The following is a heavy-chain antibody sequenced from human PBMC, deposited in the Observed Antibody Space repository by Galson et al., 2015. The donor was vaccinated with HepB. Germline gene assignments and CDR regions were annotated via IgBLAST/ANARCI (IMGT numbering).Heavy chain of an antibody. V-gene: IGHV4-59*08. CDR1: SGSISGYY. CDR3: ARLLRGRYAGGWSAFDS. Sequence: SETLSLTCTVSSGSISGYYWSWIRQPPGKGLEWIGYIYYSGSIDYHPPLTSRVAISVDTSKNQFFLTLKSVTAADTAVYYCARLLRGRYAGGWSAFDSWGQGALVTVSS. D-gene: IGHD6-19*01. CDR2: IYYSGSI. J-gene: IGHJ4*02.